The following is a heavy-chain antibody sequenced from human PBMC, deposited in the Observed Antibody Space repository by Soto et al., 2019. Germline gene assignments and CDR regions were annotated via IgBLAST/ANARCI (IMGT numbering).Heavy chain of an antibody. J-gene: IGHJ6*02. CDR3: ARDQDYYDLYYHGMDV. D-gene: IGHD3-22*01. CDR1: VFTFSSYG. V-gene: IGHV3-21*01. CDR2: INTFGSNI. Sequence: PWGSLRLSCAASVFTFSSYGMHWWRKAPGKGLEWVSSINTFGSNIYYADSVKGRFTISRDNAENSLYLQMNSLRAEDTGLYYCARDQDYYDLYYHGMDVWGQGTTVTVSS.